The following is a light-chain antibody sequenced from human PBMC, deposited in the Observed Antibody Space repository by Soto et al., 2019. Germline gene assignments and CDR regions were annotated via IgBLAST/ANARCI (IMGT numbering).Light chain of an antibody. CDR1: QSVSSSF. CDR3: HQYGSSPAT. Sequence: EIMLTQSPGTLSLSPGERATLSCRAGQSVSSSFLAWYQQKPGQGPRLLIYGASSRATGIPDSFSGSGSGTDFTLTISRLEPEDFAVYYCHQYGSSPATFGQGTKVDIK. V-gene: IGKV3-20*01. J-gene: IGKJ1*01. CDR2: GAS.